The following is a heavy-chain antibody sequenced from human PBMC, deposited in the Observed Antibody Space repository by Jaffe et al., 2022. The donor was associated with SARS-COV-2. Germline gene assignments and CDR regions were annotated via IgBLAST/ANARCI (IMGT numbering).Heavy chain of an antibody. Sequence: QVQLVQSGSELKKPGASVKVSCKTSGYTFTRYGMNWVRQAPGQGLEWMGWINTNTGNPTYVQGFTGRFVFSLDTSVSTAYLQISSLKAEDTAVYYCARGSLRYYEILTGYWDIDYWGQGTLVTVSS. CDR3: ARGSLRYYEILTGYWDIDY. CDR2: INTNTGNP. D-gene: IGHD3-9*01. J-gene: IGHJ4*02. CDR1: GYTFTRYG. V-gene: IGHV7-4-1*02.